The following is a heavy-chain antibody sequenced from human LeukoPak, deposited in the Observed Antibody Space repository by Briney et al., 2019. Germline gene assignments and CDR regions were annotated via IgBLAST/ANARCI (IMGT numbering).Heavy chain of an antibody. CDR2: IYYSGST. Sequence: SETLSLTCTVSGGSISSGGYYWSWIRQHPGKGLEWIGYIYYSGSTYYNPSLKSRVTISVDTSKNQFSLKLSSVTAADTAVYYCVAQIYYYYMDVWGRGTTVTVSS. CDR3: VAQIYYYYMDV. CDR1: GGSISSGGYY. V-gene: IGHV4-31*03. J-gene: IGHJ6*03.